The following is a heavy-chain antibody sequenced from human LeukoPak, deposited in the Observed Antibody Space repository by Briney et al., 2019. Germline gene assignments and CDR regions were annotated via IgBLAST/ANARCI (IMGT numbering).Heavy chain of an antibody. CDR1: GYAFTSYA. CDR3: ASGPYDFWSGYYTARRNYYYYYGMDV. J-gene: IGHJ6*02. V-gene: IGHV1-3*01. D-gene: IGHD3-3*01. Sequence: ASVKVSCKASGYAFTSYAIHWVRQAPGQRLEWMGWISAGNGNTKYSQNFQGRVTFISNTSATTAFMELSSLRSEDAAVYYCASGPYDFWSGYYTARRNYYYYYGMDVWGQGTTVTVSS. CDR2: ISAGNGNT.